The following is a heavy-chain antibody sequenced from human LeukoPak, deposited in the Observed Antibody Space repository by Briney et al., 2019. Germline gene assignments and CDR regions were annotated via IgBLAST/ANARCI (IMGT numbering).Heavy chain of an antibody. CDR3: VKDRLLGSGDRDFHH. CDR1: GFTFRSYP. CDR2: ITSNGGTT. Sequence: PGGSLRLSCSASGFTFRSYPMHWVRQAPGRGVEYVAPITSNGGTTYYADSVRDRFTITRDNSKNTLYLQMRSLRPEDTAVYYCVKDRLLGSGDRDFHHWGQGTLVTVSS. J-gene: IGHJ1*01. D-gene: IGHD3-10*01. V-gene: IGHV3-64D*09.